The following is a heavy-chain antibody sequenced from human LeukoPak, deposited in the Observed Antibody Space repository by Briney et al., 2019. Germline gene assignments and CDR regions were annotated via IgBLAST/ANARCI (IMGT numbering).Heavy chain of an antibody. V-gene: IGHV3-23*01. J-gene: IGHJ3*02. CDR3: ARTPRWITGDAFDI. Sequence: GGSLRLSCAASGFTFSTYAMSWVRQAPGRGLEWVSGICGSGGCTYYADSVKGRFTISRDNSKNTLYLQMNSLRAEDTAVYYCARTPRWITGDAFDIWGQGTMVTVSS. CDR1: GFTFSTYA. CDR2: ICGSGGCT. D-gene: IGHD3-16*01.